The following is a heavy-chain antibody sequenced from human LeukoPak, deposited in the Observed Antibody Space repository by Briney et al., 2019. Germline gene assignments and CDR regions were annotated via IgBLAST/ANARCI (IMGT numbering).Heavy chain of an antibody. J-gene: IGHJ4*02. CDR1: GGSISSYY. Sequence: PSETLSLTCTVSGGSISSYYWSWIRQPPGKGLEWIGYIYYSGSTNYNPSLKSRVTISVDTSKKQFSLKLSSVTAADTAVYYCARDPLCDFWSGYLCPLDYWGQGTLVTVSS. D-gene: IGHD3-3*01. CDR3: ARDPLCDFWSGYLCPLDY. CDR2: IYYSGST. V-gene: IGHV4-59*12.